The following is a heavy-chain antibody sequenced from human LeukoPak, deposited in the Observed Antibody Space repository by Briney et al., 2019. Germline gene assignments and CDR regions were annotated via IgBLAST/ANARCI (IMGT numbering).Heavy chain of an antibody. CDR3: AKDRETDSGWSFDY. CDR1: RFTFSTYA. V-gene: IGHV3-23*01. D-gene: IGHD6-19*01. J-gene: IGHJ4*02. CDR2: ISASGSNT. Sequence: HPGGSLRLSCAASRFTFSTYAMSWVRQAPGKGLEWVSGISASGSNTYYPDSVKGRFTISRDNSKNTPYLQMNSLRAEDTAVYYCAKDRETDSGWSFDYWGQGTLVTVSS.